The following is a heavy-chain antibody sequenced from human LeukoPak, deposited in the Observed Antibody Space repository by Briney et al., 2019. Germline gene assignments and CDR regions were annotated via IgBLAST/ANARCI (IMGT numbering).Heavy chain of an antibody. CDR1: GFTFSSYG. D-gene: IGHD3-3*01. Sequence: GGSLRLSCAASGFTFSSYGMSWVRQAPGKGLEWVSAISGSAGSTYYADSVKGRFTISRDNSKNTLYLQMNSLRADDTAVYYCAKDKGVAGHDYWGQGTLVTVSS. CDR2: ISGSAGST. CDR3: AKDKGVAGHDY. J-gene: IGHJ4*02. V-gene: IGHV3-23*01.